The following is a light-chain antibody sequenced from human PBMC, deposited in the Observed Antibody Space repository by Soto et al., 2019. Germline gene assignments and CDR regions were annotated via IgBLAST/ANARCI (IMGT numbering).Light chain of an antibody. J-gene: IGKJ1*01. CDR3: MQPLQSWT. CDR1: QSLLHSNGYNY. Sequence: DVVMTQSPLSLPVTPGEPASISCRSSQSLLHSNGYNYLDWYLQKPGQSPQLLISLGSNRASGVPDRFSGSGSGTDFTLKISRVEAENVRVYYCMQPLQSWTFGQGTKVEIK. V-gene: IGKV2-28*01. CDR2: LGS.